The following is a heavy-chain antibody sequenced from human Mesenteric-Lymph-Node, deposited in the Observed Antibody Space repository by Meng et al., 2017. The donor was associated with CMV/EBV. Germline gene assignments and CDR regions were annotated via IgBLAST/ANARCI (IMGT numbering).Heavy chain of an antibody. CDR3: AKDSAGWIADY. J-gene: IGHJ4*02. CDR1: GFTFSGCG. D-gene: IGHD2-21*01. V-gene: IGHV3-30*02. CDR2: IRYDGSDK. Sequence: GESLKISCAVSGFTFSGCGMHWVRQAPGKGLEWVAFIRYDGSDKYYADSVKGRFTISRDNSKNTLHLQMNSLRTEDTALYYCAKDSAGWIADYWGQGTLVTVSS.